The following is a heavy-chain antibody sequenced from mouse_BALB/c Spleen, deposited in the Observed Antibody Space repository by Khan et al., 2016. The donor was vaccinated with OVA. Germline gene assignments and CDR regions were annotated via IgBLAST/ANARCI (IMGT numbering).Heavy chain of an antibody. CDR1: GYTFTNYV. J-gene: IGHJ2*01. CDR2: INPYNGGT. V-gene: IGHV1S136*01. CDR3: ARGNWQSYYFDN. Sequence: VQLQQFGPELVKPGASVKMFCKASGYTFTNYVLHWVKQKPGQGLEWIGYINPYNGGTKYNEKFKGKATLASDKSSITANMELSSLTSEDSAVYYCARGNWQSYYFDNWGQGTTLTLSS. D-gene: IGHD4-1*01.